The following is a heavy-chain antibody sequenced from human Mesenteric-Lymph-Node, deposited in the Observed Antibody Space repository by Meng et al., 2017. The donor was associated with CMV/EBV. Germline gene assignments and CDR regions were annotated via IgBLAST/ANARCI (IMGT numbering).Heavy chain of an antibody. CDR1: GGTFSSYT. Sequence: SVKVSCKASGGTFSSYTISWVRQAPGQGLEWMGRIIPILGIANYAQKFQGRVTITADKSTSTAYMELSSLRSGDTAVYYCARASVEGGRNYFDYWGQGTLVTVSS. J-gene: IGHJ4*02. CDR3: ARASVEGGRNYFDY. D-gene: IGHD3-16*01. V-gene: IGHV1-69*02. CDR2: IIPILGIA.